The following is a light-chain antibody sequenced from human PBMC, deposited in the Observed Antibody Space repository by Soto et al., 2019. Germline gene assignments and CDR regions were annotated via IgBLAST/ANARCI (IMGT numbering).Light chain of an antibody. CDR3: AAWDDSLNGHV. Sequence: QSVLAQPPSASGTPGQRVTISCSGSSSNIGSYTVHWVQQLPGAAPKPLIYTTDQRPSGVPDRFSGSKSGTSASLAISGLQSEDEADYYCAAWDDSLNGHVFGSGTKVTVL. J-gene: IGLJ1*01. V-gene: IGLV1-44*01. CDR2: TTD. CDR1: SSNIGSYT.